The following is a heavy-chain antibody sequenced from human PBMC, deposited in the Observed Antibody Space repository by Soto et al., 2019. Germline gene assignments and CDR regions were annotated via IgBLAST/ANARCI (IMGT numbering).Heavy chain of an antibody. Sequence: QVHLVQSGAEVKKPGASVRVSCKASGYTFTTYHLHWVRQAPGHGLEWMGLINPSGGYTNYAQKFQGRVTMTRDTSTSTVYMEVSSLTSEDTAVFYCARAQGHGKYYNALDVWGRGTTVTVSS. CDR2: INPSGGYT. V-gene: IGHV1-46*01. J-gene: IGHJ6*02. CDR3: ARAQGHGKYYNALDV. D-gene: IGHD1-1*01. CDR1: GYTFTTYH.